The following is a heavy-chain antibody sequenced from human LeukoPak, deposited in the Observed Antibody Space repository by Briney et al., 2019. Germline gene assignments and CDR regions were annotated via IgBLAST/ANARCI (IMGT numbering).Heavy chain of an antibody. CDR1: GYTFTSYA. D-gene: IGHD6-19*01. CDR3: ARVSLRVAGTREYWFDP. CDR2: INTNTGNP. Sequence: ASVKVSCKASGYTFTSYAMNWVRQAPGQGLEWVGCINTNTGNPTYAQGFTGRFVFSLDTSVSTAYLQISSLKAEDTAVYYCARVSLRVAGTREYWFDPWGQGTLVTVSS. V-gene: IGHV7-4-1*02. J-gene: IGHJ5*02.